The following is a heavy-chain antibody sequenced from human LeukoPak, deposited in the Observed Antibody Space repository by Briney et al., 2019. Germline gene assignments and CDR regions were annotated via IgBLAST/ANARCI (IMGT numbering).Heavy chain of an antibody. V-gene: IGHV4-4*07. CDR3: ARVSSSWYQDWYFDL. Sequence: SETLSLTCTVSGGSISSYYWSWIRQPAGKGLEWIGRIDTSGNTNYKPSLKSRVTMSVDTSKNQFSLKLNSVTAADTAVYYCARVSSSWYQDWYFDLWGRGTLVTVSS. D-gene: IGHD6-13*01. J-gene: IGHJ2*01. CDR1: GGSISSYY. CDR2: IDTSGNT.